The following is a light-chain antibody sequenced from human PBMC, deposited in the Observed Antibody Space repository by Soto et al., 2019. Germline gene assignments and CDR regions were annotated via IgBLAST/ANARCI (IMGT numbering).Light chain of an antibody. J-gene: IGKJ1*01. CDR1: QSVGSTY. Sequence: VRITKSQSTVALSPGQRATLSCRPIQSVGSTYLAWYQQKPGQAPRLLIYGASSRATAIPDRFSGSGPGTDFTRTSCSLEPVVFAVYYCQRGYHWPRWKFDQGTRV. CDR3: QRGYHWPRWK. V-gene: IGKV3D-20*02. CDR2: GAS.